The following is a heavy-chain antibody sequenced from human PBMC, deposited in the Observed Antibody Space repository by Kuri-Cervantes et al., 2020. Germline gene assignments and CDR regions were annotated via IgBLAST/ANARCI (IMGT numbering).Heavy chain of an antibody. Sequence: GGSLRLSCAVSGFTFNNYWMNWVRQAPGKGLEWVAVISYDGSNKYYADSVKGRFTISRDSSKNTLYLQMNSLRAEDTAVYYCARRASSSDAFDIWGQGTMVTVSS. J-gene: IGHJ3*02. CDR3: ARRASSSDAFDI. CDR1: GFTFNNYW. CDR2: ISYDGSNK. D-gene: IGHD6-6*01. V-gene: IGHV3-30*03.